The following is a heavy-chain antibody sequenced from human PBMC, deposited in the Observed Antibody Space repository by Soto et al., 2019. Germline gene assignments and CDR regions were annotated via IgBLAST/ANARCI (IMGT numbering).Heavy chain of an antibody. D-gene: IGHD4-4*01. CDR3: ARVTTVNAIDY. CDR1: GGSISSGEYY. V-gene: IGHV4-30-4*01. Sequence: SETLSLTCTVSGGSISSGEYYWSWIRQPPGKGLEWIGYIYYSGSTYYNPSLKSRVTISVDTSKNQFSLKLSSVTAADTAVYYCARVTTVNAIDYWGQGTLVTVSS. J-gene: IGHJ4*02. CDR2: IYYSGST.